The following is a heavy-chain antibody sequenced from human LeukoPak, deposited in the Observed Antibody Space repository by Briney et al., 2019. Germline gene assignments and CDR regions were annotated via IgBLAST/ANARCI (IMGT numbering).Heavy chain of an antibody. D-gene: IGHD3-10*01. CDR1: GFTFGDYV. CDR2: ISGSGDPT. J-gene: IGHJ4*02. V-gene: IGHV3-23*01. Sequence: GGSLRLSCTGSGFTFGDYVMTWVRQAPGKGLEWVSGISGSGDPTYYADSVKGRFTISRDNSKKMVCLQMNGLRAEDTALYYCAKASVRTRVREVSYFDYWGQGTLVTVSS. CDR3: AKASVRTRVREVSYFDY.